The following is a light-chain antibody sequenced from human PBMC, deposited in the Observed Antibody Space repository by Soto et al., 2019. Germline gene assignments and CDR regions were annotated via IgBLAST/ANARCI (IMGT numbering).Light chain of an antibody. CDR1: QDIKND. J-gene: IGKJ1*01. CDR3: LQDHISPLT. V-gene: IGKV1-6*01. Sequence: AIQMTQSPSSLSASIGDRVTITCRASQDIKNDLGWYQQKPGKAPKLLIYAASILLSGVPSRFSASGSGTDFTLTITSLQPEDSAPDSGLQDHISPLTFGQGTKGDIK. CDR2: AAS.